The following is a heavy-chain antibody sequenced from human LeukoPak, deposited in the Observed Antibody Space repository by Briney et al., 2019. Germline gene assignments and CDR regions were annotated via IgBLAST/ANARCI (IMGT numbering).Heavy chain of an antibody. D-gene: IGHD3-10*01. Sequence: SETLSLTCTVSGGSISSFYWSWLRQPAGKGLEWIGRIYTTGSTNYNPSLKSRVTISVDTSKNQFSLKLSSVTAADTAVYYCARARASGNYYHYMDVWGKGTTVTISS. CDR3: ARARASGNYYHYMDV. V-gene: IGHV4-4*07. CDR1: GGSISSFY. CDR2: IYTTGST. J-gene: IGHJ6*03.